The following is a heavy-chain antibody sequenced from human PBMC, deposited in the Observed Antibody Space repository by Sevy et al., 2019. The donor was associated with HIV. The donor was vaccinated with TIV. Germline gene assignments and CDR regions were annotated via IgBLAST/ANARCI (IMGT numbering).Heavy chain of an antibody. V-gene: IGHV1-69*13. CDR3: AGEGGVATTGDHDAFDI. J-gene: IGHJ3*02. CDR2: IIPIFGTP. Sequence: ASVKVSCKASGDTFSTYGLSWVRQAPGQGLEWMGGIIPIFGTPNYAQKFQGRVTITADESVCTAYMELGSLRSEDTALYYCAGEGGVATTGDHDAFDIWGHGTLVTVSS. D-gene: IGHD7-27*01. CDR1: GDTFSTYG.